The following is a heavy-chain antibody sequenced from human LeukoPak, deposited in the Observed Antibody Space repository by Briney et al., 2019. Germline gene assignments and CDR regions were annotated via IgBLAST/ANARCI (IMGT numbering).Heavy chain of an antibody. CDR3: AKTGSSGWYRVWWFDP. V-gene: IGHV3-23*01. CDR2: ISGSGGST. Sequence: ETLSLTCAVSGGSISSSNWWSWVRQPPGKGLEWVSAISGSGGSTYYADSVKGRFTISRDNSKNTLYLQMNSLRAEDTAVYYCAKTGSSGWYRVWWFDPWGQGTLVTVSS. CDR1: GGSISSSN. D-gene: IGHD6-19*01. J-gene: IGHJ5*02.